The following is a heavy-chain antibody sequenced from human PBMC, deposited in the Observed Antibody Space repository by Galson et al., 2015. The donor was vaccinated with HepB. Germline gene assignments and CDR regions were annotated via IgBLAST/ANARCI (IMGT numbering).Heavy chain of an antibody. D-gene: IGHD3-10*01. CDR3: ARARRYYGSGSSFDY. CDR2: IKQAGSET. J-gene: IGHJ4*02. V-gene: IGHV3-7*01. CDR1: GFTFSNYW. Sequence: LRLSCAASGFTFSNYWMSWVRQAPGKGLERVANIKQAGSETYYADSVKGRFTISRDNANDSLYLQMNSLRAEDTAVYYCARARRYYGSGSSFDYWGQGTLVTVSS.